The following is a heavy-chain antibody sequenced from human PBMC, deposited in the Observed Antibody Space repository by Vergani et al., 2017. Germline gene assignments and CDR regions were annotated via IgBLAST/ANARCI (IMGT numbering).Heavy chain of an antibody. J-gene: IGHJ6*02. CDR2: ISSSSSYI. CDR3: ARDRDIQLWSPSGIDF. Sequence: EVQLVESGGGLVQPGGSLRLSCAASGFTFSSYSMNWVRQAPGKGLEWVSSISSSSSYIYYADSVKGRFTISRDNAKNSLYLQMNSLRAEDTAVYYCARDRDIQLWSPSGIDFWGQGTTVTVSS. D-gene: IGHD5-18*01. CDR1: GFTFSSYS. V-gene: IGHV3-21*01.